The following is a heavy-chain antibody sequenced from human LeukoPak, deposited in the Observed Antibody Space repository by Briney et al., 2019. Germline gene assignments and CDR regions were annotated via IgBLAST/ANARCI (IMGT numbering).Heavy chain of an antibody. V-gene: IGHV3-7*01. Sequence: GGSLRLSCAASGLTFSSSWMNWVRQAPGKGLEWVANINPAGSQEDYVDSVKGRFTISRDNAKNSVFLQMNSLRAEDTAVYYCARRLKSSMNFDFWGQGTLVTVSS. CDR3: ARRLKSSMNFDF. CDR2: INPAGSQE. D-gene: IGHD3-16*02. J-gene: IGHJ4*02. CDR1: GLTFSSSW.